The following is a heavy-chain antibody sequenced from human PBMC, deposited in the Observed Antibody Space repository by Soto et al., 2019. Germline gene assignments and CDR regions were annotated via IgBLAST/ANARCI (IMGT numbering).Heavy chain of an antibody. D-gene: IGHD6-19*01. Sequence: GGYLRLSSEESGFSFRSYAMTWLRQAPGKGLEWVSTISPTGGSTYYADSVKGRFTISRDDFKSTLYLHMNSLRAEDTAKYYCAKDSLQWLGGSGPFDSWGQGTLVTVSS. CDR1: GFSFRSYA. V-gene: IGHV3-23*01. J-gene: IGHJ4*02. CDR2: ISPTGGST. CDR3: AKDSLQWLGGSGPFDS.